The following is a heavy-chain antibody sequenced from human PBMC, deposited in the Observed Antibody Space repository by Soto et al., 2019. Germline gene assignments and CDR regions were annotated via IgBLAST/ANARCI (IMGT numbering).Heavy chain of an antibody. D-gene: IGHD6-13*01. J-gene: IGHJ6*02. V-gene: IGHV3-11*06. CDR1: GFTFSDYY. CDR3: ARRQQVGHFVGHYYYGMDV. Sequence: QVHLVESGGGLVKPGGSLRLSCAASGFTFSDYYMSWIRQAPGKGLEWVSYITTSSGYTNYADSVKGRFTISRDNAKNSLYLQMNSLRAEDTAVYYCARRQQVGHFVGHYYYGMDVWGQGTTVTVSS. CDR2: ITTSSGYT.